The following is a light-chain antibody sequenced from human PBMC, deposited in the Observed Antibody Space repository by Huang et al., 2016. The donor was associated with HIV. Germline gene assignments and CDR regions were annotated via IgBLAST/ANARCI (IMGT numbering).Light chain of an antibody. Sequence: IQLTQSPSSLSASVGDRVTIPCLASQGISPYLAWYQQQPGKAPKLLIYAASTLYTWVPSRFSGSGSGTDFTLTISSLQPEDFATYYCQQLDSYPVTFGGGTKVDIK. CDR1: QGISPY. CDR2: AAS. J-gene: IGKJ4*01. V-gene: IGKV1-9*01. CDR3: QQLDSYPVT.